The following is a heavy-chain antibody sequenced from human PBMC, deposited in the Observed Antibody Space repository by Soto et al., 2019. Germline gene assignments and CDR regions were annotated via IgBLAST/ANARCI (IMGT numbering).Heavy chain of an antibody. CDR1: SGTVDTNSYY. Sequence: SETLSLTCTVSSGTVDTNSYYWGWIRQPPGKGLEWVGSVYHTGTTYYNPSLKSRVTMSVDTSKNQFSLMLTSVTAPDTAIYYCARLSSSPPFYSSWSYWGLGILVTVSS. J-gene: IGHJ4*02. CDR3: ARLSSSPPFYSSWSY. V-gene: IGHV4-39*01. D-gene: IGHD2-15*01. CDR2: VYHTGTT.